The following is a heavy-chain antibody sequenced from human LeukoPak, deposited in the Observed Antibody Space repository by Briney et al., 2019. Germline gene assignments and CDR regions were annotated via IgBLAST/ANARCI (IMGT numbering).Heavy chain of an antibody. V-gene: IGHV4-59*08. CDR1: GGSIGSYY. Sequence: SETLSLTCTVSGGSIGSYYWSWIRQPPGKGLEWIGYIYYSGSTNYNPSLKSRVTISVDTSKNQFSLKLSSVTAADTAVYYCARHYGDGAFDYWGQGTLVTVSS. D-gene: IGHD4-17*01. J-gene: IGHJ4*02. CDR3: ARHYGDGAFDY. CDR2: IYYSGST.